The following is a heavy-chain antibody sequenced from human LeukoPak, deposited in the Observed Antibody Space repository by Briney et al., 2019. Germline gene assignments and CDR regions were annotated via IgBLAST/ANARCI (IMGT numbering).Heavy chain of an antibody. CDR1: GFTFSSYW. CDR2: IKHDGSGP. D-gene: IGHD6-19*01. Sequence: GGSLRLSCAASGFTFSSYWMTWVRQAPGKGLEWMANIKHDGSGPSYVDSVKGRFTISRDNARSSLSLQLTGLRDEDTAVYYCARAREITVSGTDYFDFWGQGTLVTVSS. CDR3: ARAREITVSGTDYFDF. V-gene: IGHV3-7*01. J-gene: IGHJ4*02.